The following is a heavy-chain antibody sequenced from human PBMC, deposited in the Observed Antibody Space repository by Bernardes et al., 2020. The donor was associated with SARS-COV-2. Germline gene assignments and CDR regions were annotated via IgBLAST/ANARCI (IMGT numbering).Heavy chain of an antibody. V-gene: IGHV3-30*18. D-gene: IGHD6-19*01. CDR2: ISYDGSNK. J-gene: IGHJ4*02. CDR3: AKRAVAGMGNFDY. CDR1: GFTFSSYG. Sequence: GGSLRLSCAASGFTFSSYGMHWVRQAPGKGLEWVAVISYDGSNKYYADSVKGRFTISRDNSKNTLYLQMNSLRAEDTAVYYCAKRAVAGMGNFDYWGQGTLVTVSS.